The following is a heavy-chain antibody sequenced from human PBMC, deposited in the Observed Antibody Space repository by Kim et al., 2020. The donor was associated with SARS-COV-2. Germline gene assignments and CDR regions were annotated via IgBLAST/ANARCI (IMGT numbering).Heavy chain of an antibody. J-gene: IGHJ3*02. V-gene: IGHV3-30*04. CDR2: ISYDGSNK. CDR3: ARDGVGRYSGYDNASDI. Sequence: GGSLRLSCAASGFTFSNYAMHWVRQAPGKGLEWVAVISYDGSNKYYADSVKGRFTISRDNSKNTLYLQMNSLRAEDTAVYYCARDGVGRYSGYDNASDI. CDR1: GFTFSNYA. D-gene: IGHD5-12*01.